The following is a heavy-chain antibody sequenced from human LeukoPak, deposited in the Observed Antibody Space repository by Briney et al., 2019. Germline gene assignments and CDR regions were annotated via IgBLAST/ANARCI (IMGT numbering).Heavy chain of an antibody. Sequence: PSETLSLTCAVYGGSFSGYYWSWIPQPPGKGLEWIGEINHSGSTNYNPSLKSRVTMSVDTSKNQFSLKLSSVTAADTAVYYCASQSIAVSYYYYGMDVWGQGTTVTVSS. CDR1: GGSFSGYY. D-gene: IGHD6-19*01. V-gene: IGHV4-34*01. CDR2: INHSGST. CDR3: ASQSIAVSYYYYGMDV. J-gene: IGHJ6*02.